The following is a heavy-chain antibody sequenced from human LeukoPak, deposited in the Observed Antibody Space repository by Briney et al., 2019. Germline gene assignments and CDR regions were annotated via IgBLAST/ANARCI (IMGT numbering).Heavy chain of an antibody. V-gene: IGHV5-51*01. CDR3: ARQGPGLGYCSGGSCHNWFDP. J-gene: IGHJ5*02. CDR1: GYSFTSYW. CDR2: IYPGDSDT. Sequence: GESLQISCKGSGYSFTSYWIGWVRQMPGKGLEWMGIIYPGDSDTRYSPSFQGQVTISADKSISTAYLQWSSLKASDTAMYYCARQGPGLGYCSGGSCHNWFDPWGQGTLVTVSS. D-gene: IGHD2-15*01.